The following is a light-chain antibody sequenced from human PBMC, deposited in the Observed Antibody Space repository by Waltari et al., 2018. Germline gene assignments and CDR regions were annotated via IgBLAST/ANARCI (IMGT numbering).Light chain of an antibody. CDR3: QAWDSSKVV. CDR2: QDS. Sequence: SYELTQPPSVSVSPGQTASITCSGDKLGDKYACWYQQKPGQSPVLVIYQDSKRPSGTPGRFSGANSGNTATLTISGTQAMDEADYYCQAWDSSKVVFGGGTKLTVL. J-gene: IGLJ2*01. V-gene: IGLV3-1*01. CDR1: KLGDKY.